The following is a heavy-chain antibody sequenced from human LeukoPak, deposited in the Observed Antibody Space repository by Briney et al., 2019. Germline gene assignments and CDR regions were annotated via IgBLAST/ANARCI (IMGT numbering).Heavy chain of an antibody. V-gene: IGHV3-74*01. J-gene: IGHJ4*02. CDR1: GFTFSSYW. Sequence: GGSLRLSCAASGFTFSSYWMHWVRQAPGKGLVWVSRINSDGRITSYADSVKGRFTISRDSAKNTLYLQMNSLRAEDTAVYYCVRDYGDYAWVFGYWGQGTLVTVSS. D-gene: IGHD4-17*01. CDR3: VRDYGDYAWVFGY. CDR2: INSDGRIT.